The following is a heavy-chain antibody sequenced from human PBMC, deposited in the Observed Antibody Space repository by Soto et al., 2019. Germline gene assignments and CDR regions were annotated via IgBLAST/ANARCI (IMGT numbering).Heavy chain of an antibody. V-gene: IGHV4-4*07. CDR2: IYTSGST. J-gene: IGHJ4*02. CDR1: GGSISSYS. Sequence: PXETLYLTCTVSGGSISSYSWSWIRQPAGKGLDWIGRIYTSGSTNYNPSLKSRVTMSVDTSKNQFSLKLSSVTAADTAVYYCARGGYYDFWSGYPTTYYFDYWGQGTLVTVSS. CDR3: ARGGYYDFWSGYPTTYYFDY. D-gene: IGHD3-3*01.